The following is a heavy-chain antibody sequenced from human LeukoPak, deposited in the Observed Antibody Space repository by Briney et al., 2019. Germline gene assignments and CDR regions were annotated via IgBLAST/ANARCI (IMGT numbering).Heavy chain of an antibody. Sequence: SETLSLTCAVSGYSISSGYYWGWIRQPPGKGLGWIGRIYHSGSTYYNPSLKSRVTISVDTSKNQFSLKLSSVTAADTAVYYCARDRRDYSFYYYMDGWGKGTTVTVSS. D-gene: IGHD2-15*01. CDR1: GYSISSGYY. CDR3: ARDRRDYSFYYYMDG. CDR2: IYHSGST. J-gene: IGHJ6*03. V-gene: IGHV4-38-2*02.